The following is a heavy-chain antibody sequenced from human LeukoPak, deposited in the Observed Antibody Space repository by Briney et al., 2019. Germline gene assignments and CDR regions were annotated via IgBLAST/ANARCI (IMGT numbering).Heavy chain of an antibody. D-gene: IGHD3-10*01. CDR2: IKQDGTEI. V-gene: IGHV3-7*01. J-gene: IGHJ4*02. Sequence: RGSLRLSCATSGFNFSSYWMTWVRQAPGKGLEWVANIKQDGTEIHYVDSVKARFTISRDNAKNSLYLQMNSLRAEDTAVYYCVRASVLPYWGQGTLVTVSS. CDR1: GFNFSSYW. CDR3: VRASVLPY.